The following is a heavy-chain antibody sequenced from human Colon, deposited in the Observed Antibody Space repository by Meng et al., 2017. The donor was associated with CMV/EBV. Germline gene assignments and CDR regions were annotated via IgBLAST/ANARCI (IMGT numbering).Heavy chain of an antibody. CDR3: ASRTMVRNRPRNYYYYGMDV. D-gene: IGHD3-10*01. V-gene: IGHV1-69*05. J-gene: IGHJ6*02. Sequence: KISCKGSGYSFTSYWIGWVRQAPGQGLEWMGGIIPIFGTANYAQKFQGRVTITTDESTSTAYMELSSLRSEDTAVYYCASRTMVRNRPRNYYYYGMDVWGQGTTVTVSS. CDR2: IIPIFGTA. CDR1: GYSFTSYW.